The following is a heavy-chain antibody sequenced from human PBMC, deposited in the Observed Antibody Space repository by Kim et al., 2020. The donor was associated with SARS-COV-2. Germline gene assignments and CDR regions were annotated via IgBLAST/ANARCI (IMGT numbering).Heavy chain of an antibody. CDR2: IYYSGST. D-gene: IGHD6-13*01. Sequence: SETLSLTCTVSGGSISSGGYYWSWIRQHPGKGLEWIGYIYYSGSTYYNPSLKSRVTISVDTSKNQFSLKLSSVTAADTAVYYCARGGDSSSWDTYYYYGMDVWGQGTTVTFSS. V-gene: IGHV4-31*03. J-gene: IGHJ6*02. CDR3: ARGGDSSSWDTYYYYGMDV. CDR1: GGSISSGGYY.